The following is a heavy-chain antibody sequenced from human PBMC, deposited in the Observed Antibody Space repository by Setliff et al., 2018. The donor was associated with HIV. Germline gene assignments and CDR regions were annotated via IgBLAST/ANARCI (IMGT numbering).Heavy chain of an antibody. D-gene: IGHD1-26*01. CDR3: AREVPNSGSFDAFDI. J-gene: IGHJ3*02. Sequence: SETLSLTCTVSGDSATNSRYYWAWIRQPPGKGLEWIGEINHSGSTNYNPSLKSRVTISVDTSKNQFSLKLSSVTAADTAVYYCAREVPNSGSFDAFDIWGQGTMVTVSS. CDR2: INHSGST. CDR1: GDSATNSRYY. V-gene: IGHV4-39*07.